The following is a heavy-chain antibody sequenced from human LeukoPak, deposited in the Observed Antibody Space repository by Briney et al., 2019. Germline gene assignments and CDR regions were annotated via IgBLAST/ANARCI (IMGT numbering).Heavy chain of an antibody. J-gene: IGHJ6*02. CDR1: GYTFTSYG. CDR3: ARDPDIVVVVAARYGMDV. D-gene: IGHD2-15*01. Sequence: ASVQVSCKASGYTFTSYGISWVRQAPGQGLEWMGWISAYNGNTNYAQKLQGRVTMTTDTSTSTAYMELRSLRSDDTAVYYCARDPDIVVVVAARYGMDVWGQGTTVTVSS. V-gene: IGHV1-18*01. CDR2: ISAYNGNT.